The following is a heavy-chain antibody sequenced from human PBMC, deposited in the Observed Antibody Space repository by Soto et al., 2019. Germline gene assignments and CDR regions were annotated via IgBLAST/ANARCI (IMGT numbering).Heavy chain of an antibody. Sequence: GGSLRLSCAASGFTFSSYGMHWVRQAPGKGLEWVAVIWYDGSNKYYADSVKDRFTISRDNSKNTLYLQMNSLRAEDTAVYYCARGGGYSSSSVSYYYYGMDVWGQGTTVTVSS. D-gene: IGHD6-6*01. CDR3: ARGGGYSSSSVSYYYYGMDV. CDR1: GFTFSSYG. CDR2: IWYDGSNK. J-gene: IGHJ6*02. V-gene: IGHV3-33*01.